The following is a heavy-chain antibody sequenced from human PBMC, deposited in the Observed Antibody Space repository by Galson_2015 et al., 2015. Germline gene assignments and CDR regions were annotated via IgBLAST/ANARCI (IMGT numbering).Heavy chain of an antibody. J-gene: IGHJ4*02. V-gene: IGHV4-59*01. D-gene: IGHD5-24*01. CDR2: IYSSGTT. Sequence: SETLSLTCTVSGASINNSFWGWIRQPPGRELEWIGCIYSSGTTYYNPSLEGRVTISVDTSNNRFALRLNSVTAADTALYYCARERRDGINYVDYWGQGRLVTVSS. CDR1: GASINNSF. CDR3: ARERRDGINYVDY.